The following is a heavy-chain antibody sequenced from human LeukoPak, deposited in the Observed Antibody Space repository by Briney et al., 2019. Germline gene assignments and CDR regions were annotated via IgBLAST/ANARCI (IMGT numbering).Heavy chain of an antibody. CDR2: IYYSGST. D-gene: IGHD5-24*01. Sequence: SETLSLTCTVSGGTISSYYWSWIRQPPGKGLEWIGYIYYSGSTNYNPSLKSRLTISVDTSKNQFSLKLSSVTAADTAVYYCARDRRDGYSDDAFDIWGQGTMVTVSS. CDR3: ARDRRDGYSDDAFDI. V-gene: IGHV4-59*01. CDR1: GGTISSYY. J-gene: IGHJ3*02.